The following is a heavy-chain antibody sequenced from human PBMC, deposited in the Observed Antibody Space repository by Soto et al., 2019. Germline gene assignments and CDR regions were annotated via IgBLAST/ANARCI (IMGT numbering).Heavy chain of an antibody. CDR1: GFTFSSYA. D-gene: IGHD6-19*01. Sequence: VQLVESGGGVVQPGRSLRLSCAASGFTFSSYAMSWVRQAPGKGLEWVSAISGSGGSTYYADSVKGRFTISRDNSKNTLYLQMNSLRAEDTAVYYCASDSSGWYWYFDLWGRGTLVTVSS. V-gene: IGHV3-23*04. J-gene: IGHJ2*01. CDR2: ISGSGGST. CDR3: ASDSSGWYWYFDL.